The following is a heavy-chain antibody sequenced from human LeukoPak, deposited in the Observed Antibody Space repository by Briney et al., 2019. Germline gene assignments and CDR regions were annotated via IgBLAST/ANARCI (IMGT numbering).Heavy chain of an antibody. D-gene: IGHD3-16*01. Sequence: GGSLRLSCAASGFTFSNYWMSWVRQAPGKGLEWVANIKQDGSEKYYVDSVKGRFTISRDNAKNPLYLHMTSLRAGDTAVYSCARASRPGYYDNVRGTYPRYWGPGTLVTVSS. CDR1: GFTFSNYW. CDR3: ARASRPGYYDNVRGTYPRY. J-gene: IGHJ4*02. CDR2: IKQDGSEK. V-gene: IGHV3-7*05.